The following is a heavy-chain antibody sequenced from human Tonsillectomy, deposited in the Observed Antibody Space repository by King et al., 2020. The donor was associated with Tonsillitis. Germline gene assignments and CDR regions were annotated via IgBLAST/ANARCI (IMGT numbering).Heavy chain of an antibody. V-gene: IGHV3-23*04. J-gene: IGHJ4*02. CDR2: ISGSGGST. Sequence: QLVESGGGLVQPGGSLRLSCAASGFTFGSYAMSWVRQAPGKGLEWVSAISGSGGSTYYADSVKGRFTISRDNSKNTLYLQMDSLRAEDTAGYYCEKKTNNWNDVVPDDYWGQGTLVTVSS. CDR1: GFTFGSYA. CDR3: EKKTNNWNDVVPDDY. D-gene: IGHD1-20*01.